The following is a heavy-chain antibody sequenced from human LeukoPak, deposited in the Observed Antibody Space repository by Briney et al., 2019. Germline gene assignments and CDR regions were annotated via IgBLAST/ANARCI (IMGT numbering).Heavy chain of an antibody. Sequence: PGGSLRLSCAASGFTFRSYGMHWVRQAPGKGLEWVAYIRYDGSNKFYTVSVKGRFTISRDNSKNTLYLQMNSLRSEDTGVYYCANGGVAYEVIDYWGQGTLVTVSS. CDR1: GFTFRSYG. CDR2: IRYDGSNK. V-gene: IGHV3-30*02. CDR3: ANGGVAYEVIDY. D-gene: IGHD3-16*01. J-gene: IGHJ4*02.